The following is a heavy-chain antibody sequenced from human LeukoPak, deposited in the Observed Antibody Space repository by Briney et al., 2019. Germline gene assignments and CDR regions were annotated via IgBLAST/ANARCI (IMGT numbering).Heavy chain of an antibody. Sequence: GGSLRLSCAASGFTFSSYGMNWVRQAPGKGLEWVSSISSSSSYIYYADSVKGRFTISRDNAKNSLYLQMNSLRAEDTAVYYCARAGIRFLRYYGMDVWGQGTTVTVSS. J-gene: IGHJ6*02. V-gene: IGHV3-21*01. CDR1: GFTFSSYG. CDR3: ARAGIRFLRYYGMDV. CDR2: ISSSSSYI. D-gene: IGHD3-3*01.